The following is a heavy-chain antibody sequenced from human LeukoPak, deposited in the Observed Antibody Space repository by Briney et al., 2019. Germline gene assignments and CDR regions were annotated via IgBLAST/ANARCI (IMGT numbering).Heavy chain of an antibody. V-gene: IGHV3-30*03. CDR1: GFTFSSYG. J-gene: IGHJ4*02. Sequence: GGSLRLSCAASGFTFSSYGMHWVRQAPGKGLEWVAVISYDGSNKYYADSVKGRFTISRDNAKNTLYLEMSRLRADDTAIYYCARDNAYMFDFWGQGTQVTVSS. CDR2: ISYDGSNK. D-gene: IGHD3/OR15-3a*01. CDR3: ARDNAYMFDF.